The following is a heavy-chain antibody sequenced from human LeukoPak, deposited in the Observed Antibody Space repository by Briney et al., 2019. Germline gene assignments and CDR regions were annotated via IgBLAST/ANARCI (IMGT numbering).Heavy chain of an antibody. CDR1: GGSISSSNW. V-gene: IGHV4-4*02. CDR3: ARDMSPWESRNPDAFDI. J-gene: IGHJ3*02. D-gene: IGHD1-14*01. Sequence: PSGTLSLTCAVSGGSISSSNWWSWVRQPPGKGLEWIGEIYHSGSTNYNPSLKSRVTISVDKSKNQFSLKLSSVTAADTAVYYCARDMSPWESRNPDAFDIWGQGTMVTVSS. CDR2: IYHSGST.